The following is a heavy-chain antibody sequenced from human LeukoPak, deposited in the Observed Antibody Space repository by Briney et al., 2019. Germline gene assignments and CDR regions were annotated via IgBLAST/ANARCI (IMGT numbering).Heavy chain of an antibody. J-gene: IGHJ4*02. CDR1: GFTFSGSA. D-gene: IGHD5-12*01. Sequence: GGSLRLSCAASGFTFSGSAMHWVRQASGKGLEWVGRIRSKANSYATAYAASVKGRFTISRDDSKNTAYLQMNNLKAEDTAVYYCTRHVPNRGYANFEYWGQGTLVTVSS. CDR3: TRHVPNRGYANFEY. CDR2: IRSKANSYAT. V-gene: IGHV3-73*01.